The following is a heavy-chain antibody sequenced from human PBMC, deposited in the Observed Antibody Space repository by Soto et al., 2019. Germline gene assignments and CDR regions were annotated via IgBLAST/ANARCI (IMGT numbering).Heavy chain of an antibody. CDR3: ARTSVYYGDYELNYFEY. J-gene: IGHJ4*02. V-gene: IGHV1-58*02. D-gene: IGHD4-17*01. CDR1: GFTFTSSA. Sequence: ASGRVSCRASGFTFTSSAMQWVRQARGQRLEWIGWIVVGSGNTNYAQKFQERVTITRDMSTSTAYMELSSLRSEDTAVYYCARTSVYYGDYELNYFEYWGQGTLVTVSS. CDR2: IVVGSGNT.